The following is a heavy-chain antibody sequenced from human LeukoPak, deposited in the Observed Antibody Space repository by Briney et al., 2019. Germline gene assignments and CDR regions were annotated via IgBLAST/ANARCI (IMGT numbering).Heavy chain of an antibody. CDR2: ISSSSSYI. D-gene: IGHD6-13*01. V-gene: IGHV3-21*01. CDR3: ARGWYSSSWYLFDY. CDR1: GFTFSSYS. Sequence: GGSLRLSCAASGFTFSSYSMDWVRQAPGKGLEWVSSISSSSSYIYYADSVKGRFTISRDNAKNSLYLQMNSLRAEDTAVYYCARGWYSSSWYLFDYWGQGTLVTVSS. J-gene: IGHJ4*02.